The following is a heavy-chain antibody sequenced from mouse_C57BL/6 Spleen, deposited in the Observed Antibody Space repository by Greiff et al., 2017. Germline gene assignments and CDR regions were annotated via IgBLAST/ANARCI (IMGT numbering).Heavy chain of an antibody. Sequence: EVQLQQSGAELVRPGASVKLSCTASGFHIKDDYMHWVKQRPEQGLEWIGWIDPENGDTEYASKFQGKATITADTSSNTAYLQLSSLTSEDTAVYYCTTRYAMDYWGQGTSVTVSS. CDR1: GFHIKDDY. CDR2: IDPENGDT. V-gene: IGHV14-4*01. J-gene: IGHJ4*01. CDR3: TTRYAMDY.